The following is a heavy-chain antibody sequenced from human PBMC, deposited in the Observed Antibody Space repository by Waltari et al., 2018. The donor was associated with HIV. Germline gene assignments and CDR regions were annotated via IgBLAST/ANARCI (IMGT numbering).Heavy chain of an antibody. CDR2: INNSGST. CDR1: GGSFSGYY. D-gene: IGHD2-8*01. V-gene: IGHV4-34*01. J-gene: IGHJ4*02. Sequence: QVQLQQWGAGLLKPSETLSLPCAVYGGSFSGYYWSWIRQPPGQGLGWIGEINNSGSTNYNPSLKSRVTISVDTSKNQFSLKLSSVTAADTAVYYCARAERDCTNGVCVTGFDYWGQGTLVTVSS. CDR3: ARAERDCTNGVCVTGFDY.